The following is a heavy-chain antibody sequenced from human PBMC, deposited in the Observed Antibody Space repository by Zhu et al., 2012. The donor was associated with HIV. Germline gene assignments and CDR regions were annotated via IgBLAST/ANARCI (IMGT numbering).Heavy chain of an antibody. Sequence: QVQLQESGPGLVKPSETLSLTCAVSGYSITSGYYWGWIRQPPGKGLEWIGSIYHSGTTYYNPSLKSRVTISVDTSKNQFSLKLNSVTAADTAVYYCAYYYYGSGNYYYYMDVWGKGPRSPSP. D-gene: IGHD3-10*01. V-gene: IGHV4-38-2*01. CDR1: GYSITSGYY. CDR2: IYHSGTT. J-gene: IGHJ6*03. CDR3: AYYYYGSGNYYYYMDV.